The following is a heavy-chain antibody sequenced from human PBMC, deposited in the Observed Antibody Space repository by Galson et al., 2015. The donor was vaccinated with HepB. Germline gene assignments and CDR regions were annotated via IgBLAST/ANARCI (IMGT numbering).Heavy chain of an antibody. CDR2: ISGSGGST. Sequence: SLRLSCAASGFTFSSYAMSWVRQAPGKGLEWVSAISGSGGSTYYADSVKGRFTISRDNSKNTLYLQMNSLRAEDTAVYYCAKEVGYSSSLGVLRFDPWGQGTLVTVSS. CDR1: GFTFSSYA. J-gene: IGHJ5*02. V-gene: IGHV3-23*01. CDR3: AKEVGYSSSLGVLRFDP. D-gene: IGHD6-6*01.